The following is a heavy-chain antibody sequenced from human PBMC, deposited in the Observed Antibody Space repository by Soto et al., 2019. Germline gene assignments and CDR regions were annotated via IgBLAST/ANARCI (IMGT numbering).Heavy chain of an antibody. V-gene: IGHV4-59*01. J-gene: IGHJ4*02. Sequence: SETLSLTCTVSGGSISSYYWSWIRQPPGKGLEWIGYIYYSGSTNYNPSLKSRVTISVDTSKNQFSLKLSSVTAADTAVYYCARDLHSNYHFDYWGQGTLVTVSS. CDR1: GGSISSYY. CDR2: IYYSGST. D-gene: IGHD4-4*01. CDR3: ARDLHSNYHFDY.